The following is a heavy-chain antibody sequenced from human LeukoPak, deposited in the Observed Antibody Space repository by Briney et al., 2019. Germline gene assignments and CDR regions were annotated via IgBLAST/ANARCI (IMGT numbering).Heavy chain of an antibody. CDR2: ISGSGGGT. CDR3: ARVGNYYDSSGFDY. CDR1: GVTFSSYV. D-gene: IGHD3-22*01. Sequence: GGSLRLSCEASGVTFSSYVMSWVRQAPGKGPEWVSGISGSGGGTYYADSVKGRFTISRDNAKNSLYLQMNSLRAEDTAVYYCARVGNYYDSSGFDYWGQGTLVTVSS. V-gene: IGHV3-23*01. J-gene: IGHJ4*02.